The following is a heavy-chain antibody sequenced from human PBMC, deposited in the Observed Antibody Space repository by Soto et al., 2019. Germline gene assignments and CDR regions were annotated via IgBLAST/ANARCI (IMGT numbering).Heavy chain of an antibody. CDR2: ISGSGGST. V-gene: IGHV3-23*01. D-gene: IGHD6-19*01. J-gene: IGHJ4*02. Sequence: EVQLLESGGGLVQPGGSLRLSCAASGFTFSSYAMSWVRQAPGKGLEWVSAISGSGGSTYYADSVKGRFTISRDNSKNTLYLQMNSLRAEDTAVYYCAKGGGYSSGWQLRYFDYWGQGTLVTVSS. CDR1: GFTFSSYA. CDR3: AKGGGYSSGWQLRYFDY.